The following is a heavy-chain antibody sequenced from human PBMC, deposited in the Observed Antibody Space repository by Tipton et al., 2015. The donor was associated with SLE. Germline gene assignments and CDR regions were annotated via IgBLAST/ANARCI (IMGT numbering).Heavy chain of an antibody. Sequence: TLSLTCNVSGVPITRGGYYWTCIRQRPGTGPEWIGTVYFNVRMYYNPSLKSRMTMSLDTPKNQLSLKLSSMTAADTAVYFCARAGGNSLALHVWGQGTMVTVSS. D-gene: IGHD4-23*01. CDR3: ARAGGNSLALHV. V-gene: IGHV4-31*03. CDR2: VYFNVRM. J-gene: IGHJ3*01. CDR1: GVPITRGGYY.